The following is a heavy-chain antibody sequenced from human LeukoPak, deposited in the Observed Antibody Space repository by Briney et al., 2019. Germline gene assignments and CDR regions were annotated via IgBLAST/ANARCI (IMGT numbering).Heavy chain of an antibody. CDR2: IYTSGST. D-gene: IGHD3-22*01. J-gene: IGHJ6*03. CDR3: AGGYDNYYMDV. V-gene: IGHV4-4*09. Sequence: SETLSLTCTVSGGSISSYYGSWIRQPPGKGREWIGYIYTSGSTNYNPSLKSRVTISVDTSKNQFSLKLSSVTAADTAVYYCAGGYDNYYMDVWGKGTTVTVSS. CDR1: GGSISSYY.